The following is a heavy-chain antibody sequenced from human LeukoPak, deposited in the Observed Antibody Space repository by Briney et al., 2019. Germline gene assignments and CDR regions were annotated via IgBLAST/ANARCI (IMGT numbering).Heavy chain of an antibody. CDR1: GYTFTDYY. CDR3: ARDLVVGATLD. D-gene: IGHD1-26*01. V-gene: IGHV1-46*01. J-gene: IGHJ4*02. CDR2: IDPSAGST. Sequence: ASVKVSCKASGYTFTDYYMHWVRQAPGQGLEWMGVIDPSAGSTTYAQKFQGRVTMTRDTATSTVYMELSSLRSDDTAVYYCARDLVVGATLDWGQGTLVTVSS.